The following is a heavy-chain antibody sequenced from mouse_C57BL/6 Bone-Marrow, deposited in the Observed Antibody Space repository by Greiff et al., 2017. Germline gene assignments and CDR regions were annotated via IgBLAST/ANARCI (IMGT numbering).Heavy chain of an antibody. V-gene: IGHV12-3*01. J-gene: IGHJ3*01. CDR3: AGDNGYYVAY. CDR2: ITHSGET. Sequence: VKLMESGPGLVKPSQSLFLTCSITGFPITSGYYWIWIRQSPGKPLEWMGYITHSGETFYNPSLQSPISITRETSKNQFFLQLNSVTTEDTAMYYCAGDNGYYVAYWGQGTLVTVSA. CDR1: GFPITSGYY. D-gene: IGHD2-3*01.